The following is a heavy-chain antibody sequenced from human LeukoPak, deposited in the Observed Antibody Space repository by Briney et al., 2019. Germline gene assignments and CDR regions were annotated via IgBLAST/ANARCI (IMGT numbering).Heavy chain of an antibody. CDR2: KSKTDGGTT. J-gene: IGHJ6*03. CDR1: GFTFSNAG. Sequence: GGSLRLSCAASGFTFSNAGVSWVRQAPGKGLEWVGRKSKTDGGTTDYAAPVKGRFTISREDSKNTLYLQMNSLKTEDTAVYYCTTYVGAYSNWGDYYYYYMDVWGKGTTVTVSS. CDR3: TTYVGAYSNWGDYYYYYMDV. V-gene: IGHV3-15*01. D-gene: IGHD4-11*01.